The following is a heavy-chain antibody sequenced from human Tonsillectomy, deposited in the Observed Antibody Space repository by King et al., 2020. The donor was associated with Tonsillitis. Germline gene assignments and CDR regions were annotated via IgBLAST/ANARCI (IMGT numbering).Heavy chain of an antibody. J-gene: IGHJ4*02. CDR1: GFTFSSYS. CDR2: ISSSSSYI. D-gene: IGHD3-22*01. Sequence: VQLVESGGGLVKPGGSLRLSCAASGFTFSSYSMNWVRQAPGKGLEWVSSISSSSSYIYYADSVKGRFTISRDNAKNSLYLQMKSLRAEDTAVYYCASDDPRYDSSGYYFGYWGQGTLVTVSS. V-gene: IGHV3-21*01. CDR3: ASDDPRYDSSGYYFGY.